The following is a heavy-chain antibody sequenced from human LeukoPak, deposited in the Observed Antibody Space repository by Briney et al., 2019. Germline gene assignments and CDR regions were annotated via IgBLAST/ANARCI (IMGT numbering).Heavy chain of an antibody. CDR1: GFTVGSNY. Sequence: PGGSLRLSCAASGFTVGSNYMSGVRQAPGKGLEWVSVIYSGGSTYYADSVKGRFTISRDNSKDTLYLQMNSLRAEDTAVYYCAREMATTYDYYGQGTLVTVSS. CDR2: IYSGGST. D-gene: IGHD5-24*01. CDR3: AREMATTYDY. J-gene: IGHJ4*02. V-gene: IGHV3-53*01.